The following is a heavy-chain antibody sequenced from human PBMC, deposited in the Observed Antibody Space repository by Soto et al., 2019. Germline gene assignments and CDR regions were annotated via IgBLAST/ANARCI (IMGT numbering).Heavy chain of an antibody. CDR1: GFTFSSYA. V-gene: IGHV3-23*01. D-gene: IGHD3-22*01. Sequence: EVQLLESGGGLVQPGGSLRLSCAASGFTFSSYAMSWVRQAPGKGLEWVSAISGSGGSTYYADSVKGRFTISRDNSKNTLYLQMNSVGAEDTAVYYCAKDLFAGGPLLYDSSGYARSFDYWGQGTLVTVSS. CDR2: ISGSGGST. J-gene: IGHJ4*02. CDR3: AKDLFAGGPLLYDSSGYARSFDY.